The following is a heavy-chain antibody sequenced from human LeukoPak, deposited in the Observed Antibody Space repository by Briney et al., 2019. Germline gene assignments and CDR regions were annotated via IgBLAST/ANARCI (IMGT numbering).Heavy chain of an antibody. Sequence: ASVKVSCKASGYTFTGQYIHWVRQAPGQGPEWMGWINPNSGGTNYAQKFQGRVTMTRDTSISTAYMEVSSLRSDDTAVYYCARSYSCDSSGYYGAKWGQGTLVTVSS. V-gene: IGHV1-2*02. CDR3: ARSYSCDSSGYYGAK. CDR2: INPNSGGT. CDR1: GYTFTGQY. J-gene: IGHJ4*02. D-gene: IGHD3-22*01.